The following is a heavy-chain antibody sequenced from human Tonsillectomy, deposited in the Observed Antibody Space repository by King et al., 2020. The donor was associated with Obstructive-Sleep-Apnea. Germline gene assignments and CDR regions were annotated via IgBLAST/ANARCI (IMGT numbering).Heavy chain of an antibody. Sequence: QLVQSGAEVKKPGSSVKVSCKASGGTFSTYNFNWVRQAPGQGLEWMGGIIPIVGMSHYAQMFQDRVTITADKFTSTVYMELSSLRSEDTAEYYCARDLRDGSDSYYLFAHWGQGALVTVSS. J-gene: IGHJ4*02. CDR2: IIPIVGMS. CDR3: ARDLRDGSDSYYLFAH. CDR1: GGTFSTYN. D-gene: IGHD1-26*01. V-gene: IGHV1-69*17.